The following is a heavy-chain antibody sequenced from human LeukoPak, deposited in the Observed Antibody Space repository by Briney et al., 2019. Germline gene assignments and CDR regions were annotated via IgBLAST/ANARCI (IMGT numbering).Heavy chain of an antibody. J-gene: IGHJ3*02. D-gene: IGHD3-22*01. CDR2: ISGSGGST. V-gene: IGHV3-23*01. CDR1: GFTFSSYG. Sequence: GGSQRLSCEASGFTFSSYGMSWVRQAPGKGLEWVSAISGSGGSTYYADSVKGRFTISRDNSKNTLYLEMNSLRAEDTALYYCAKDFYDSTVSGGFDIWGQGTMVTVSS. CDR3: AKDFYDSTVSGGFDI.